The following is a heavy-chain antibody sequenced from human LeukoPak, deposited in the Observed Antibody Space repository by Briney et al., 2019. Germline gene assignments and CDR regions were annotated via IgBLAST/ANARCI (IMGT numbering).Heavy chain of an antibody. V-gene: IGHV3-7*01. J-gene: IGHJ4*02. CDR2: IKEDGSAK. D-gene: IGHD1-26*01. CDR1: GFTFNGDW. Sequence: GGSLRLSCAASGFTFNGDWMSWVRQAPGQGLEWVANIKEDGSAKYYVDSVKGRFIISRDNTKNSLYLQMNSLRIEDTAVYYCVPHLSSGGYSVFHNWGQGTGVTVSS. CDR3: VPHLSSGGYSVFHN.